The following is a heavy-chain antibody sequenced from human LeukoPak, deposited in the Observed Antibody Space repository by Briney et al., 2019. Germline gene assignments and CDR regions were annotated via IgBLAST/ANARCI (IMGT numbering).Heavy chain of an antibody. CDR1: GGSISSGGYY. J-gene: IGHJ5*02. CDR2: IYHSGST. CDR3: ARDSPRGRFDP. V-gene: IGHV4-30-2*01. Sequence: PSETLPLTCTVSGGSISSGGYYWSWIRQPPGKGLEWIGYIYHSGSTYYNPSLKSRVTISVDRSKNQFSLKLSSVTAADTAVYYCARDSPRGRFDPWGQGTLVTVSS.